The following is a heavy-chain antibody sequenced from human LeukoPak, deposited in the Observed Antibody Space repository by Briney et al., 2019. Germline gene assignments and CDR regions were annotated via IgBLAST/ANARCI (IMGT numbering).Heavy chain of an antibody. V-gene: IGHV3-20*01. Sequence: GGSLRLSCAASGFTFDDYGMSWVRQAPGKGLEWVSGINWNGGSTGYADSVKGRFTISRDNAKNSLYLQMNSLRAEDTALYHCARAISSGWPSYYYYGMDVWGQGTTVTVSS. CDR2: INWNGGST. D-gene: IGHD6-19*01. CDR3: ARAISSGWPSYYYYGMDV. J-gene: IGHJ6*02. CDR1: GFTFDDYG.